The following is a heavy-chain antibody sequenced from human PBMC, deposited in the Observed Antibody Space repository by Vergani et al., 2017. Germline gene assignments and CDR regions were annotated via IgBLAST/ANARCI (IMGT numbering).Heavy chain of an antibody. CDR2: ISGSGGST. CDR1: GFTFSSYA. J-gene: IGHJ4*02. Sequence: EVQLLESGGGLVQPGGSLRLSCAASGFTFSSYAMSWVRQAPGKGLEWVSAISGSGGSTYYADSVKGRFTISRDNSKNTLYLQMNSLRAEDTAVYYCAKHLGYCCSTSCPRSYYFDYWGQGTLVTVSS. D-gene: IGHD2-2*01. V-gene: IGHV3-23*01. CDR3: AKHLGYCCSTSCPRSYYFDY.